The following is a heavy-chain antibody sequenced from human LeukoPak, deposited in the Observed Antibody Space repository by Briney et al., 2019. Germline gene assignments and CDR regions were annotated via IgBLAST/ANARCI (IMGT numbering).Heavy chain of an antibody. J-gene: IGHJ4*02. CDR3: ARGREGITIAAAGTLDY. CDR2: IKQDGSEK. D-gene: IGHD6-13*01. V-gene: IGHV3-7*01. CDR1: GFTFSSYW. Sequence: GGSLRLSCAASGFTFSSYWMSWVRQAPGKGLEWVANIKQDGSEKYYVDSVKGRFTISRDNAKNSLYLQMNSLRAEDTAVYYCARGREGITIAAAGTLDYWGQGTLVTVSS.